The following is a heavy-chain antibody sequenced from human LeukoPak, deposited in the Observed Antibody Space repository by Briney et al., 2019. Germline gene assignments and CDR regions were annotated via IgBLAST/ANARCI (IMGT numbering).Heavy chain of an antibody. V-gene: IGHV4-34*01. CDR1: GGSFSGYC. D-gene: IGHD3-3*01. CDR3: VRGRWSGYYFDY. CDR2: INHSGST. J-gene: IGHJ4*02. Sequence: SETLSLTCAASGGSFSGYCWSWIRQPPGKGLEWIGEINHSGSTNYNPSLKSRVTVSVDTSKNQFSLKLSSVTAAVTAVYYCVRGRWSGYYFDYWGQGTLVTVSS.